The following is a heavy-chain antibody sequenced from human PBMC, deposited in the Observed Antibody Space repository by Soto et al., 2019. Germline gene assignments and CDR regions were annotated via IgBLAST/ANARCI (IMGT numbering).Heavy chain of an antibody. CDR1: GYTFTSYA. CDR2: INAGNGNT. J-gene: IGHJ6*02. V-gene: IGHV1-3*01. CDR3: AREEEYYDFWSGYPRYYGMDV. Sequence: ASVKVSCKASGYTFTSYAMHWVRQAPGQRLEWMGWINAGNGNTKYLQKFQGRVTITRDTSASTAYMELSSLRSEDTAVYYCAREEEYYDFWSGYPRYYGMDVWGQGTTVTVSS. D-gene: IGHD3-3*01.